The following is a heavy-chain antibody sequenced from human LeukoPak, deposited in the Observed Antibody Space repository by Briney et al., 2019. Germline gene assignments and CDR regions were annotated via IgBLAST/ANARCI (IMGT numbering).Heavy chain of an antibody. CDR2: ISGSGGST. D-gene: IGHD3-16*02. V-gene: IGHV3-23*01. CDR3: AKGGYIWGSYRLYAFDI. Sequence: AGGSPRLSCAASGFTFSSYAMSWVRQAPGKGQEWVSAISGSGGSTYYADPVKGRFTISRDNSKNTLYLQMNSLRAEDTAVYYCAKGGYIWGSYRLYAFDIWGQGTMVTVSS. CDR1: GFTFSSYA. J-gene: IGHJ3*02.